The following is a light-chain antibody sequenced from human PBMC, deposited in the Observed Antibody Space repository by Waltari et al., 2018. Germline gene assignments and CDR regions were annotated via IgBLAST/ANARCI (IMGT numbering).Light chain of an antibody. J-gene: IGKJ2*01. CDR2: HAS. V-gene: IGKV3-11*01. CDR1: QSVGSS. CDR3: QQRSNWNT. Sequence: ETVLTQSPVTLSLSPGEGATLSCKASQSVGSSLAWYQQKPGQAPRLLIYHASNRAAGIPARFSGSGSGTDFTLTISSLEPEDFAVYYCQQRSNWNTFGQGTKLEIK.